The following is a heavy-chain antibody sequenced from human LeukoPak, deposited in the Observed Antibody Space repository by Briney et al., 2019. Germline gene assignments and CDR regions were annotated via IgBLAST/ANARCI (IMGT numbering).Heavy chain of an antibody. J-gene: IGHJ4*02. CDR3: ARDSLREVYYYGSGSYYY. V-gene: IGHV1-69*13. CDR2: IIPIFGTA. Sequence: SVKVSCKASGYTFTSYGISWVRQAPGQGLEWMGGIIPIFGTANYAQKFQGRVTITADESTSTAYMELSSLRSEDTAVYYCARDSLREVYYYGSGSYYYWGQGTLVTVSS. CDR1: GYTFTSYG. D-gene: IGHD3-10*01.